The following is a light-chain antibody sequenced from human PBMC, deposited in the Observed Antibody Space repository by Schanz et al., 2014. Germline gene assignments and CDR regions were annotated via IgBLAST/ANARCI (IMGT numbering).Light chain of an antibody. CDR2: DVS. V-gene: IGLV2-11*01. CDR1: SSDVGGYNY. Sequence: QSALTQPRSVSGSPGQSVTISCTGTSSDVGGYNYVSWYQQYPGKVPKLIIYDVSERPSGVPDRFSGSKSGTSASLAITGLQAEDEADYYCQSYDSSLSGWVFGGGTKLTVL. J-gene: IGLJ3*02. CDR3: QSYDSSLSGWV.